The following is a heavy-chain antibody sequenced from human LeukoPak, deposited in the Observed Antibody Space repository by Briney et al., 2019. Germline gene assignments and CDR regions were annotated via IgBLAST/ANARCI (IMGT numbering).Heavy chain of an antibody. CDR1: GFTFSSYA. D-gene: IGHD1-26*01. Sequence: GGSLRLSCSASGFTFSSYAMSWVRRAPGKGLEWVSAISGSGGSTYYADSVKGRFTISRDNSKNTLYLQMNSLRAEDTAVYYCAKGSRAPIVGAAFDPWGQGTLVTVSS. V-gene: IGHV3-23*01. CDR2: ISGSGGST. CDR3: AKGSRAPIVGAAFDP. J-gene: IGHJ5*02.